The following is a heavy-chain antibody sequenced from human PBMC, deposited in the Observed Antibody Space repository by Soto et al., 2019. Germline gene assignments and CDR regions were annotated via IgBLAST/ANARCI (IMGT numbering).Heavy chain of an antibody. D-gene: IGHD2-2*01. CDR3: SGILGDLVPAAIIDNWFDP. CDR2: ISAHNGDT. V-gene: IGHV1-18*01. Sequence: GASVKVSCKTSGYTFTNYGISWVRQAPGQGPEWMGWISAHNGDTNYAQKFQGRLTMTTDTSTSTGYMELRNLRSDDTAVYYCSGILGDLVPAAIIDNWFDPWGQGTLVTVSS. CDR1: GYTFTNYG. J-gene: IGHJ5*02.